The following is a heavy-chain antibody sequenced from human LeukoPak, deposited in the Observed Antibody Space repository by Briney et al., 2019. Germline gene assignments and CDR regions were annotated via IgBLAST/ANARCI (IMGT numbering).Heavy chain of an antibody. J-gene: IGHJ4*02. CDR2: MNPNSGNT. CDR1: GYTFTSYD. CDR3: ARGSEWELLFDY. Sequence: ASVKVSCKAFGYTFTSYDINWVRQATGQGLEWMGWMNPNSGNTGYAQKFQGRVTMTRNTSISTAYMELSSLRSEDTAVYYCARGSEWELLFDYWGQGTLVTVSS. V-gene: IGHV1-8*01. D-gene: IGHD1-26*01.